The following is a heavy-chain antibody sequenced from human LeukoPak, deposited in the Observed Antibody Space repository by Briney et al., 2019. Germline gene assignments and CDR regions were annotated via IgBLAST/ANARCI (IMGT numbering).Heavy chain of an antibody. V-gene: IGHV1-69*04. CDR1: GYTFTSYG. CDR2: IIPILGIA. Sequence: SVKVSCKASGYTFTSYGIIWVRQAPGQGLEWMGRIIPILGIANYAQKFQGRVTITADKSTSTAYMELSSLRSEDTAVYYCARVRFATPYYYMDVWGKGTTVTVSS. CDR3: ARVRFATPYYYMDV. J-gene: IGHJ6*03. D-gene: IGHD3-3*01.